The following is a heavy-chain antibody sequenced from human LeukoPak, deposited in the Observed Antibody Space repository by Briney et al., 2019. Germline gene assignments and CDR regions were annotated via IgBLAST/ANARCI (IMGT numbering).Heavy chain of an antibody. V-gene: IGHV1-2*02. CDR3: ARDRELTGDLTWFDP. Sequence: TCTVSGGSISSYYWSWIRQPPGKGLEWIGYISNSGGTNYAQKFQGRVTMTRDTSISTAYMELSRLRSDDTAVYYCARDRELTGDLTWFDPWGQGTLVTVSS. J-gene: IGHJ5*02. CDR1: GGSISSYY. CDR2: ISNSGGT. D-gene: IGHD7-27*01.